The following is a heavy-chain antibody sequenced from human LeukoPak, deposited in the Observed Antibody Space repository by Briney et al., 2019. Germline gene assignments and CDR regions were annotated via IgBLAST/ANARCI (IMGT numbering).Heavy chain of an antibody. CDR3: ARDVGTVGFHLDY. D-gene: IGHD2-8*02. Sequence: GGSLRLSCAVSGFTLSNYGMHGVRQAPGKGLEWVAVIWYDGSKKYYADSVKGRFTISKDDSKNMLYLEMNSLRAEDTAVYYCARDVGTVGFHLDYWGQGTLVTVSS. J-gene: IGHJ4*02. CDR1: GFTLSNYG. V-gene: IGHV3-33*01. CDR2: IWYDGSKK.